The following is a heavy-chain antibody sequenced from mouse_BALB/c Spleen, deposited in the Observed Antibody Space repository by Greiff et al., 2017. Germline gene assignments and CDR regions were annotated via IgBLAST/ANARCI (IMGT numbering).Heavy chain of an antibody. J-gene: IGHJ3*01. Sequence: EVKVVESGGGLVQPGGSLRISCATSGFTFTDYYMSWVRQPPGKALEWLGFIRNKANGYTTEYSASVKGRFTISRDNSQSILYLQMNTLRAEDSATYYCARDRDYYGSSYGVAYWGQGTLVTVSA. V-gene: IGHV7-3*02. CDR3: ARDRDYYGSSYGVAY. CDR2: IRNKANGYTT. D-gene: IGHD1-1*01. CDR1: GFTFTDYY.